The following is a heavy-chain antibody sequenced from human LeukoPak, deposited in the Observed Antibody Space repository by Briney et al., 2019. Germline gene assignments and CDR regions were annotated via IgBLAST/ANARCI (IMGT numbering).Heavy chain of an antibody. CDR1: GGSISSYC. CDR2: IYYSGST. CDR3: AGSPDLYYDGSGYYYRSAFDI. J-gene: IGHJ3*02. V-gene: IGHV4-59*01. Sequence: SETLSLTCTVSGGSISSYCWSWIRQPPGKGLEWIGYIYYSGSTNYNPSLKSRVTISVDTSKNQFSLKLSSVTAADTAVYYCAGSPDLYYDGSGYYYRSAFDIWGQGTMVTVSS. D-gene: IGHD3-22*01.